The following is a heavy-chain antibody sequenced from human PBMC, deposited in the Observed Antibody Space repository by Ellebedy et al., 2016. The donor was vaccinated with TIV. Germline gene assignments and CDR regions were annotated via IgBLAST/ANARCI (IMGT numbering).Heavy chain of an antibody. CDR3: ARLEGSGYDIYFDY. V-gene: IGHV4-59*08. D-gene: IGHD5-12*01. CDR2: IYYSGST. J-gene: IGHJ4*02. CDR1: GGSISSYY. Sequence: MPSETLSLTCTVSGGSISSYYWSWIRQPPGKGLEWIGYIYYSGSTNYNPSLKSRVTISVDTSKNQFSLKLSSVTAADTAVYYCARLEGSGYDIYFDYWGQGTLVTVSS.